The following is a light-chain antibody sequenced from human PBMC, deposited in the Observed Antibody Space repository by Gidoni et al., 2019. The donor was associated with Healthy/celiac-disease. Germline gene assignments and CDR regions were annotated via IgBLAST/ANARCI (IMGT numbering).Light chain of an antibody. CDR1: QSVSRY. J-gene: IGKJ3*01. Sequence: EVVLTQSPATLSLSPGERATLSCRASQSVSRYLAWYQQKPGQAPRLLIYDASNRATGIPARLSGSGSGTDFTLTISSLEPEDFAVYYCQQRSNWAFTFGPGTKVDIK. CDR3: QQRSNWAFT. CDR2: DAS. V-gene: IGKV3-11*01.